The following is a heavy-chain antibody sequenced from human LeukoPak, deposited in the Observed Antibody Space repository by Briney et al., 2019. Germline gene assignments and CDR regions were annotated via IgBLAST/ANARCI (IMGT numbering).Heavy chain of an antibody. D-gene: IGHD2-21*01. J-gene: IGHJ6*02. CDR1: GYTFTAYY. CDR3: ARDGLPGGEGNYYYGMDV. CDR2: INPNSGGT. V-gene: IGHV1-2*02. Sequence: GASVKVSCKASGYTFTAYYMHWLRQAPGQGLEWMGWINPNSGGTKYAQKFQGRVTMTTDTSTSTAYMELRSLRSDDTAVYYCARDGLPGGEGNYYYGMDVWGQGTTVTVSS.